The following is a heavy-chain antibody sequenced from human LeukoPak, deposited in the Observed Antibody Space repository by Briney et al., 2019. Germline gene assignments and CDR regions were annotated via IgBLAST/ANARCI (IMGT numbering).Heavy chain of an antibody. D-gene: IGHD3-22*01. CDR1: GFSLSRYW. CDR2: SSSTGSTI. CDR3: AYYYDSSGYANDYYYYGMDV. J-gene: IGHJ6*02. V-gene: IGHV3-48*04. Sequence: GGSLRLSCAASGFSLSRYWIHWVRQAPGNGLVWVSYSSSTGSTIYYADSVKGRFTISRDNAKNSLYLQMNSLRAEDTAVYYCAYYYDSSGYANDYYYYGMDVWGQGTTVTVSS.